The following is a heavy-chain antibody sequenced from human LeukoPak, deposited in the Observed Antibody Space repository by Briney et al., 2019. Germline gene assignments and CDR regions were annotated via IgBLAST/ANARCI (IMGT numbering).Heavy chain of an antibody. V-gene: IGHV3-33*01. J-gene: IGHJ4*02. CDR3: ARWGDNKILDY. CDR2: IWYDASEK. D-gene: IGHD3-16*01. CDR1: GFTFSSHG. Sequence: PGGSLRLSCVASGFTFSSHGMHWVRQAPGKGLEWVAVIWYDASEKYYVDSVKGRFTISRDNSKNTLYLQMNSLRAEDTAVYYCARWGDNKILDYWGQGTLVTVSS.